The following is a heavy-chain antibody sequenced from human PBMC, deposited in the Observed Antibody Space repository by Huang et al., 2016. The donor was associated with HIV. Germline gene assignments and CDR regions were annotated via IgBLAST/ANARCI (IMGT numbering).Heavy chain of an antibody. V-gene: IGHV4-34*01. CDR1: GGSFSGYY. Sequence: QVQLQQWGAGLLKPSETLSLTCAVYGGSFSGYYWSWIRQSPGKGLGGIGEINHSGRTNYTPSLKSRLTISVDTSKNQFSLKLSSVTAADTAVYYCARERMMSWLDDHDAFDIWGQGTMVTVSS. CDR2: INHSGRT. D-gene: IGHD1-1*01. J-gene: IGHJ3*02. CDR3: ARERMMSWLDDHDAFDI.